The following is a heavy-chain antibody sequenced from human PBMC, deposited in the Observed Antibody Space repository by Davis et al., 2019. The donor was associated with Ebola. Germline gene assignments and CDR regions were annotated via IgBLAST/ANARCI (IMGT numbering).Heavy chain of an antibody. Sequence: GSLRLSCAVSGGSSTRHHWSWIRQPPGKGLEWIGEITHGGRTNYSPFLKSRVTMSIDTSKNQFSLKLNSVTAADTGVYYCARGSDGGNSAESWGQGTLFTVAS. D-gene: IGHD4-23*01. V-gene: IGHV4-34*01. J-gene: IGHJ4*02. CDR3: ARGSDGGNSAES. CDR1: GGSSTRHH. CDR2: ITHGGRT.